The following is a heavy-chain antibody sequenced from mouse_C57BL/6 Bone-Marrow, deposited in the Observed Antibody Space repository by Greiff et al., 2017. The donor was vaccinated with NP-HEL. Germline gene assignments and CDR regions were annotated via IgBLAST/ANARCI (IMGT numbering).Heavy chain of an antibody. CDR3: AGGKDYYAMDY. Sequence: EVKLQESGPGMVKPSQSLSLTCTVTGYSITSGYDWHWIRHFPGNKLEWMGYISYSGSTNYNPSLKSRISITHDTSKNHFFLKLNSVTTEDTATYYCAGGKDYYAMDYWGQGTSVTVSS. V-gene: IGHV3-1*01. CDR2: ISYSGST. CDR1: GYSITSGYD. J-gene: IGHJ4*01.